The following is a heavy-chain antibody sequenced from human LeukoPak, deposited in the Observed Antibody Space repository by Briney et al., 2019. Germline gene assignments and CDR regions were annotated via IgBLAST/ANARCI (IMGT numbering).Heavy chain of an antibody. J-gene: IGHJ2*01. CDR2: ILYDGSNK. CDR3: AKELDGCYFDL. D-gene: IGHD5-24*01. V-gene: IGHV3-30*18. Sequence: GRSLRLSCAASGFTFSSYGMHWVRQALSKGLEWVVVILYDGSNKYYAAYVKGRFAISRDDSKNTLYLKMNSLIAEDTAVYYCAKELDGCYFDLWGRGTLVTVSS. CDR1: GFTFSSYG.